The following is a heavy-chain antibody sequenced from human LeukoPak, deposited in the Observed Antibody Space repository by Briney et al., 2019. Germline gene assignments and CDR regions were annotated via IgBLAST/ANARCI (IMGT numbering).Heavy chain of an antibody. CDR3: ASPRAVAGYDAFDI. CDR1: GFTFSSYS. CDR2: ISSSSSYI. J-gene: IGHJ3*02. V-gene: IGHV3-21*01. Sequence: PGGSLRLSCAASGFTFSSYSMNWVRQAPGKGLEWVSSISSSSSYIHYADSVKGRFTISRDNAKNSLYLQMNSLRAEDTAVYYCASPRAVAGYDAFDIWGQGTMVTVSS. D-gene: IGHD6-19*01.